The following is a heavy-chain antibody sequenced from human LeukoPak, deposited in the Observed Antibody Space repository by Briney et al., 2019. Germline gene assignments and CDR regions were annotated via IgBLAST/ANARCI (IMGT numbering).Heavy chain of an antibody. CDR3: ARACNSGSCYLAAFDI. CDR1: GFTVSSNY. D-gene: IGHD1-26*01. Sequence: PGGSLRLSCVVSGFTVSSNYMSWFRQAPGKGLEWVSAISDDGTSTYYADSVKGRFTTSRDNSKNTLYLQMNSLRAEDTAVYFCARACNSGSCYLAAFDIWGQGTMVTVSS. CDR2: ISDDGTST. V-gene: IGHV3-23*01. J-gene: IGHJ3*02.